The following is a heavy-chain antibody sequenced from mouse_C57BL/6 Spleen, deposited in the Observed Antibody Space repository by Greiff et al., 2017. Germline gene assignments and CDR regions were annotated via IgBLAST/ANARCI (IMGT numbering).Heavy chain of an antibody. D-gene: IGHD2-3*01. J-gene: IGHJ4*01. CDR2: IYPGDGDT. CDR3: ARSRYDGYYYAMDY. Sequence: QVQLQQSGAELVKPGASVKISCKASGYAFSSYWMNWVKQRPGKGLEWIGQIYPGDGDTNYNGKFKGKATLTADKSSSTAYMQRSSLTSEDSAVYFCARSRYDGYYYAMDYWGQGTSVTVSS. V-gene: IGHV1-80*01. CDR1: GYAFSSYW.